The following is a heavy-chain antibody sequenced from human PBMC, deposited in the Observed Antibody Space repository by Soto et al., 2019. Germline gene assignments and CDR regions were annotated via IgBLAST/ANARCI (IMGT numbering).Heavy chain of an antibody. CDR3: ARHQWVAGAGIMWFDP. CDR2: IHSSGGT. D-gene: IGHD6-13*01. Sequence: SETLSLTCTVSGASMNSYHWSWIRQPAGKGLEWIGHIHSSGGTNYNPSLKTRVTMSVDMSKNQFSLRLVSLTAADTAVYYCARHQWVAGAGIMWFDPWGQGSLVTVSS. J-gene: IGHJ5*02. CDR1: GASMNSYH. V-gene: IGHV4-4*07.